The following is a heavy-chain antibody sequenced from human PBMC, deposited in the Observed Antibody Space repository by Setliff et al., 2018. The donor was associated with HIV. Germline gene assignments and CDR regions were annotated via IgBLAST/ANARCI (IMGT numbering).Heavy chain of an antibody. CDR2: ISAYNGNT. J-gene: IGHJ3*02. Sequence: ASVKVSCKASGYTFTSYGISWVRQAPGQGLEWMGWISAYNGNTNYAQKVQGRITMTTDASTSTVDMELRSQTSDDTAVYYCARLASGGWPLEVFDIWGQGTMVTVSS. CDR3: ARLASGGWPLEVFDI. V-gene: IGHV1-18*01. CDR1: GYTFTSYG. D-gene: IGHD2-15*01.